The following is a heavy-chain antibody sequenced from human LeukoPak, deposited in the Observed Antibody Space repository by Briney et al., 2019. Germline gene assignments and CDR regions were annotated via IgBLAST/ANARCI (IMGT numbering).Heavy chain of an antibody. J-gene: IGHJ4*02. V-gene: IGHV4-59*08. CDR3: VASYGYYYFDY. CDR2: IYYSGST. Sequence: SETLFLTCTVSGGSISSYYWSWIRQPPGKGLEWIGYIYYSGSTNYNPSLKSRVTISVDTSKNQSSLKLSSVTAADTAVYYCVASYGYYYFDYWGQGTLVTVSS. D-gene: IGHD5-18*01. CDR1: GGSISSYY.